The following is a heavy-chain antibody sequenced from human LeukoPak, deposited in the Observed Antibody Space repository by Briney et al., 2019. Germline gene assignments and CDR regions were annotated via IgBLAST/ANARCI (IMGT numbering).Heavy chain of an antibody. J-gene: IGHJ4*02. D-gene: IGHD3-3*01. Sequence: PGGSLRLSCAASGFTFSNYGMHWVRHAPGKGLEWVAVIWYDGSNKYYADSVKGRFTISRDNSKNTLYLQMNSLRAEDTAVYYCARTDFRSMIFHYWGQGTLVTVSS. CDR3: ARTDFRSMIFHY. CDR2: IWYDGSNK. CDR1: GFTFSNYG. V-gene: IGHV3-33*01.